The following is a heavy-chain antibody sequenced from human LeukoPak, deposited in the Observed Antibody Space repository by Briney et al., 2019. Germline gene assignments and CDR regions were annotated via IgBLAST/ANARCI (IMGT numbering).Heavy chain of an antibody. CDR2: IGTAGDT. J-gene: IGHJ6*02. D-gene: IGHD3-3*01. CDR3: AREEGLGDFWSGHYNGMDV. V-gene: IGHV3-13*01. CDR1: GFTFSSYD. Sequence: GGSLRLSCAASGFTFSSYDMHWVRQATGKGLEWVSAIGTAGDTYYPGSVKGRFTISRDNAKNTLYLQMNSLRAEDTAVYYCAREEGLGDFWSGHYNGMDVWGQGTTVTVSS.